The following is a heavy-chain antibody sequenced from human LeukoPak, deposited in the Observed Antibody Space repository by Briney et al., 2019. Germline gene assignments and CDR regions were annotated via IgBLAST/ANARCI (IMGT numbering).Heavy chain of an antibody. Sequence: PGGSLRLSCAASGLTFSNYAMSWVRQAPGRGLEWVSALSGSGASTYYADSVRGRFTISRDNSKDTLDLQMNSLRAEDTAVYYCAKDHLSSSFYFFYMGAWGKGTTVTVSS. CDR2: LSGSGAST. V-gene: IGHV3-23*01. D-gene: IGHD6-6*01. CDR1: GLTFSNYA. J-gene: IGHJ6*03. CDR3: AKDHLSSSFYFFYMGA.